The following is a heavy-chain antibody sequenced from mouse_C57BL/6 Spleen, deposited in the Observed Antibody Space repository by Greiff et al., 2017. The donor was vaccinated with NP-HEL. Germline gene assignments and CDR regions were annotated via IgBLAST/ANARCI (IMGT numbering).Heavy chain of an antibody. V-gene: IGHV5-9-1*02. D-gene: IGHD3-1*01. CDR3: TRDGATGPWFAY. CDR2: ISSGGDYI. CDR1: GFTFSSYA. J-gene: IGHJ3*01. Sequence: EVKLVESGEGLVKPGGSLKLSCAASGFTFSSYAMSWVRQTPEKRLEWVAYISSGGDYIYYADTVKGRFTISRDNARNTLYLQMSSLKSEDTAMYYCTRDGATGPWFAYWGQGTLVTVSA.